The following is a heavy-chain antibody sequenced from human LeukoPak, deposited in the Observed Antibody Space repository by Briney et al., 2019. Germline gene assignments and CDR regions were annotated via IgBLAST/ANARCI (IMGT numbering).Heavy chain of an antibody. D-gene: IGHD4-23*01. CDR3: ARFSGTVAARPLDY. Sequence: SETLSLTCTVSGGSISSYCWNWIRQPPGQGLEWIGYLCSSGATDYNPSLKSRVTISVETSKNKFSLKLSCVTAADAAVYYCARFSGTVAARPLDYWGQGTLVTVSS. V-gene: IGHV4-4*08. CDR1: GGSISSYC. CDR2: LCSSGAT. J-gene: IGHJ4*02.